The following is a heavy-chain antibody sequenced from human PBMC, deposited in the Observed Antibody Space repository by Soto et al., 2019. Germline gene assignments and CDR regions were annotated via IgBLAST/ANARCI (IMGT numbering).Heavy chain of an antibody. V-gene: IGHV4-34*01. CDR3: ARGLPVLLWFGPLPDGGVDY. J-gene: IGHJ4*02. CDR2: INHSGST. D-gene: IGHD3-10*01. Sequence: SETLSLTCAVYGGSFSGYYWSWIRQPPGKGLEWIGEINHSGSTNYNPSLKSRVTISVDTSKNQFSLKLSSVTAADTAVYYCARGLPVLLWFGPLPDGGVDYWGQGTLVTVSS. CDR1: GGSFSGYY.